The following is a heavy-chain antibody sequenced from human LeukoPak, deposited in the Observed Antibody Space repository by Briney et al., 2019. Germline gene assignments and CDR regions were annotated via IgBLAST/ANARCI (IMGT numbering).Heavy chain of an antibody. Sequence: GGSLRLSCTASGFTFGDYAMGWVRQAPGKGLEWVGFIKSKTDGATTDYAAPMKGRFTVSRDDSKNTLYLEVNSLKTEDTGVYYCTTALRYFDWYQWGQGTLVTVSS. CDR2: IKSKTDGATT. V-gene: IGHV3-15*01. J-gene: IGHJ4*02. D-gene: IGHD3-9*01. CDR1: GFTFGDYA. CDR3: TTALRYFDWYQ.